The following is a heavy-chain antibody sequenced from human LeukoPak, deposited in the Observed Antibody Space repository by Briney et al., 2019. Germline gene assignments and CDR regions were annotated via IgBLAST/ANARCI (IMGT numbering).Heavy chain of an antibody. D-gene: IGHD6-13*01. V-gene: IGHV1-69*13. CDR1: GGTFSSYA. Sequence: SVKVSCTASGGTFSSYAISWVRQAPGQGLEWMGGIIPIFGTANYAQKFQGRVTITADESTSTAYMELSSLRSEDTAVYYCASRIAAAGTIFDYWGQGTLVTVSS. CDR2: IIPIFGTA. J-gene: IGHJ4*02. CDR3: ASRIAAAGTIFDY.